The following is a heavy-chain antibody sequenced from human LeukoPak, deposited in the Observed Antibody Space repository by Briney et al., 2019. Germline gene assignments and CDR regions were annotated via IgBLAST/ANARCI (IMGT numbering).Heavy chain of an antibody. D-gene: IGHD2-2*01. CDR2: INPNSGGT. CDR1: GYTFTGYY. V-gene: IGHV1-2*02. Sequence: GASVKVSCKASGYTFTGYYMHWVRQAPGQGLEWMGWINPNSGGTNYAQKFQGRVTMTRDTSISTAYMELSRLRSDDTAVYYCARDGRYCSSTSCYDAFDIWGQGTMVTVSS. J-gene: IGHJ3*02. CDR3: ARDGRYCSSTSCYDAFDI.